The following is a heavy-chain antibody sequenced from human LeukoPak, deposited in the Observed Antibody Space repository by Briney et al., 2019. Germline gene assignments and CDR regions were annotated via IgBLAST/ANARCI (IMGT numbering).Heavy chain of an antibody. V-gene: IGHV3-64D*06. Sequence: GGSLRLSCSASGFTFSGYTMHWVRQAPGKGLDYVSGISSNGYSTFYADSVKGRFTISRDNPKNTLYLQMSSLRPEDTAVYYCVNQISGWVYWGQGTLVTVSS. D-gene: IGHD6-19*01. CDR3: VNQISGWVY. CDR2: ISSNGYST. J-gene: IGHJ4*02. CDR1: GFTFSGYT.